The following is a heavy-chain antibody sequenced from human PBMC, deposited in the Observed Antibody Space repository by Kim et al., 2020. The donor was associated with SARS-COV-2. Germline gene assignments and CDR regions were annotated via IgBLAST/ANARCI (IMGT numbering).Heavy chain of an antibody. CDR3: ARGFRSGTIFGVVIMFDP. Sequence: SETLSLTCTVSGGSISTYYWSWIRQPPGKELEYIGYVYYSGTTNYNPSLKSRVSISVDTSKNQFSLMLSSVTAADTAVYYCARGFRSGTIFGVVIMFDPWGQGTLVTVSS. CDR2: VYYSGTT. CDR1: GGSISTYY. V-gene: IGHV4-59*01. D-gene: IGHD3-3*01. J-gene: IGHJ5*02.